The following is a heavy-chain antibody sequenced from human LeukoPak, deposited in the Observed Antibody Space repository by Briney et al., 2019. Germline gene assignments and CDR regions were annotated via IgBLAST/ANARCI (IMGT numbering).Heavy chain of an antibody. D-gene: IGHD5-18*01. Sequence: GGSLRLSCAASGFTVSSNYMSWVRQAPGKGLEWVSVIYSGGSTYYADSVKGRFTISRDNSKNTLYLQMNSLRAEDTAVYYCARERVDSYGVFDYWGQGTLVTVSS. CDR2: IYSGGST. CDR1: GFTVSSNY. CDR3: ARERVDSYGVFDY. V-gene: IGHV3-53*05. J-gene: IGHJ4*02.